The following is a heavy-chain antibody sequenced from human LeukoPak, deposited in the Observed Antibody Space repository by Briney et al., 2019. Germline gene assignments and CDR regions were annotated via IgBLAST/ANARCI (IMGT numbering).Heavy chain of an antibody. CDR1: GGSISSYY. Sequence: SETLSLTCTVSGGSISSYYWSWIRQPPGKGLEWIGYIYYSGSTNYNPSLKSRVTISVDTSKNQFSLKLSSVTAADTAVYYCARGYYGSGSYYDYWGQGTLVTVSS. V-gene: IGHV4-59*01. J-gene: IGHJ4*02. CDR3: ARGYYGSGSYYDY. CDR2: IYYSGST. D-gene: IGHD3-10*01.